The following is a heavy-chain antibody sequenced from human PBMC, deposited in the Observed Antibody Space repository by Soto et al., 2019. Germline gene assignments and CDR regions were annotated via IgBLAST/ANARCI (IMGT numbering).Heavy chain of an antibody. CDR1: GGTFSSYA. CDR2: IIPIFGTA. Sequence: SVKVSCKASGGTFSSYAISWVRQAPGQGLEWMGGIIPIFGTANYAQKFQGRVTITADKSTSTAYMELSSLRSEDTAVYYCARELGFGGSSYLLRHYYGMDVWGQGTTVTVSS. CDR3: ARELGFGGSSYLLRHYYGMDV. D-gene: IGHD2-15*01. V-gene: IGHV1-69*06. J-gene: IGHJ6*02.